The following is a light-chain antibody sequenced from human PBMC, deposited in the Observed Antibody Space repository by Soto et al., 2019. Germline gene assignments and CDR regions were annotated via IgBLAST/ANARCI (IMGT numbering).Light chain of an antibody. V-gene: IGKV3-15*01. J-gene: IGKJ1*01. CDR2: GAS. CDR1: ESVSTN. CDR3: QQYSIWRT. Sequence: EIEMAQAPATLSLAPGERDTLSCRASESVSTNLAWYQQKAGQAPRLLIYGASTRATGIPARFSGSGSGTEFTLTISGLQSEDFAVYYCQQYSIWRTFGQGTNVEIK.